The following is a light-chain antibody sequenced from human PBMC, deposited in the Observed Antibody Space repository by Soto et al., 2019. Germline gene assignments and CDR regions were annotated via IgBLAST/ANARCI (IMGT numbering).Light chain of an antibody. CDR2: GAS. Sequence: EIVLTQSPATLSVSPGERATLSCRASQSVSSNLAWYQQKPGQAPRLLIYGASTRANGIPARFSGSGSGTEFTLTISILQTEDFAVDYCQQYYDWAFTVGQGTRLDIK. J-gene: IGKJ5*01. CDR1: QSVSSN. CDR3: QQYYDWAFT. V-gene: IGKV3-15*01.